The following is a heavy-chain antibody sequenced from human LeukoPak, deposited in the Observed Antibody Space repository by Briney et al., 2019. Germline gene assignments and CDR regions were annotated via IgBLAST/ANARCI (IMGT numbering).Heavy chain of an antibody. J-gene: IGHJ6*03. CDR1: GYTFTGYY. CDR3: ARASSSSSYYYYMDV. D-gene: IGHD6-6*01. Sequence: ASVKVSCKASGYTFTGYYMHWVRQAPGQGLEWMGCINPNSGGTNYAQKFQGRVTMTRDTSISTAYMELSRLRSDDTAVYYCARASSSSSYYYYMDVWGKGTTVTVSS. V-gene: IGHV1-2*02. CDR2: INPNSGGT.